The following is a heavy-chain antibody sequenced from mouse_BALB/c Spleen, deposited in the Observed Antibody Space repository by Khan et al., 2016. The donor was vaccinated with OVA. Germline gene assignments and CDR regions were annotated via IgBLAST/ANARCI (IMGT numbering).Heavy chain of an antibody. V-gene: IGHV7-3*02. CDR2: IRNKANGYTT. Sequence: EVELVESGGGLVQPGGSLRLSCETSGFTFTDYYMSWVRQPPGKALEWLGFIRNKANGYTTEYSASVKGRFTISRDNSQSYLYLQMNTLRAEDSATYYCARDIFGYYDFWGQGTTLTVSS. CDR3: ARDIFGYYDF. J-gene: IGHJ2*01. CDR1: GFTFTDYY.